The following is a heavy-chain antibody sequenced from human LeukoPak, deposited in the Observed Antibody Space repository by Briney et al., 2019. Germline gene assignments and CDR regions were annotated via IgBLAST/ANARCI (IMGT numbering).Heavy chain of an antibody. CDR1: GGSFSGYY. J-gene: IGHJ3*02. CDR2: INHSGST. CDR3: ARALRYYYDSSGYFDAFDI. Sequence: SETLSLTCAVYGGSFSGYYWSWIRQPPGKGLEWIGEINHSGSTNYNPSLKSRVTISVDTSKSQFSLKLSSVTAADTAVYYCARALRYYYDSSGYFDAFDIWGQGTMVTVSS. V-gene: IGHV4-34*01. D-gene: IGHD3-22*01.